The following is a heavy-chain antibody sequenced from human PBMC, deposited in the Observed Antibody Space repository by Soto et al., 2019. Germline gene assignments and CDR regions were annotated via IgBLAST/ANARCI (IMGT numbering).Heavy chain of an antibody. J-gene: IGHJ6*02. V-gene: IGHV1-2*02. CDR2: INPNSGGT. Sequence: ASVKVSCKASGYTFTGYYMHWVRQAPGQGLEWMGWINPNSGGTNYAQKFQGRVTMTRGTSISTAYMELSRLRSDDTAVYYCARAEDRSRYYGMDVWGQGTTVTVSS. CDR3: ARAEDRSRYYGMDV. CDR1: GYTFTGYY.